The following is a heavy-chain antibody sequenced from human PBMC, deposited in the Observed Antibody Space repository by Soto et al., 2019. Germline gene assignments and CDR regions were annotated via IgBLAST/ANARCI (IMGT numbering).Heavy chain of an antibody. CDR1: GFTFSSYS. CDR2: IISSSSYI. Sequence: GGSLRVSCAASGFTFSSYSMNWVRQAPGKGLEWVSSIISSSSYIYYADSVKGRFTISRDNAKNSLYLQMNSLRAEDTAVYYCVWSRAYMDVWGKGTTVTVSS. V-gene: IGHV3-21*01. J-gene: IGHJ6*03. CDR3: VWSRAYMDV. D-gene: IGHD3-10*01.